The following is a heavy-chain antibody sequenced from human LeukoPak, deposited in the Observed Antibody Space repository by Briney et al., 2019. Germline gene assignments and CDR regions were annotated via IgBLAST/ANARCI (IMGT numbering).Heavy chain of an antibody. V-gene: IGHV3-7*01. CDR3: ARLRRDGYPRRYYFDY. Sequence: GGSLRLSCAASGFTFSSYWMSWVRQAPGKGLEWVANIKQDGSEKYYVDSVKGRFTISRDNAKNSLYLQMNSLRAEDTAVYHCARLRRDGYPRRYYFDYWGQGTLVTVSS. J-gene: IGHJ4*02. CDR1: GFTFSSYW. CDR2: IKQDGSEK. D-gene: IGHD5-24*01.